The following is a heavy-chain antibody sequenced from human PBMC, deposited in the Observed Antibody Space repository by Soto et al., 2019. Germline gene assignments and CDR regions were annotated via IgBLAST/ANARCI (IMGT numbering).Heavy chain of an antibody. V-gene: IGHV1-69*06. CDR1: GGTFSSYA. Sequence: GASVKVSCKASGGTFSSYAISWVRQAPGQGLEWMGGIIPIFGTGNYAQKYQGRITLTADKSTSTAYMELSSLRSEDTAVYYCTRPAGEQLVRDYYYGMDVWGQGTTVTVSS. D-gene: IGHD6-6*01. CDR2: IIPIFGTG. CDR3: TRPAGEQLVRDYYYGMDV. J-gene: IGHJ6*02.